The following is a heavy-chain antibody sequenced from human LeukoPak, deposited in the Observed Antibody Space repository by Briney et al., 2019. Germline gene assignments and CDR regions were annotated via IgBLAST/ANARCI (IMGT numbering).Heavy chain of an antibody. Sequence: PGGSLRLSCAASGFTFSSYAMHWVRQAPGKGLEWVAVISYDGSNKYYADSVKGRFTISRDNSKNTLYLQMNSLRAEDTAVYYCAKPYSGSHNAFDIWAKGQWSPSLQ. CDR2: ISYDGSNK. CDR3: AKPYSGSHNAFDI. CDR1: GFTFSSYA. J-gene: IGHJ3*02. D-gene: IGHD1-26*01. V-gene: IGHV3-30-3*02.